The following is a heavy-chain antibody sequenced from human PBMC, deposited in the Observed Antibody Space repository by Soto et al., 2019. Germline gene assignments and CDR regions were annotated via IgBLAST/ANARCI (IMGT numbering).Heavy chain of an antibody. CDR3: ARGSYCSSTSCSEYHNYYYYYMDV. CDR2: ISSSSSTI. CDR1: GFTFSSYS. J-gene: IGHJ6*03. Sequence: GGSLRLSCAASGFTFSSYSMNWVRQAPGKGLEWVSYISSSSSTIYYADSVKGRFTISRDNAKNSLYLQMNSLRAEDTAVYYCARGSYCSSTSCSEYHNYYYYYMDVWGKGTTVTVSS. D-gene: IGHD2-2*01. V-gene: IGHV3-48*01.